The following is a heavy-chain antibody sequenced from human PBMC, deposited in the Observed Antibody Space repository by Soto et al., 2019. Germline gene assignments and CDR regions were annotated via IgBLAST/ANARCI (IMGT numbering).Heavy chain of an antibody. Sequence: EVQLLESGGGLVQPGGSLRLSCAASGFTFSSYAMSWVRQAPGKGLEWVSAISGSGGSTYYADSVKGRFTISRDNSKNTLYLQMNSLRAEDTAVYYCALKGFYNPEAFVIWGQGTMVTVSS. D-gene: IGHD3-10*01. CDR3: ALKGFYNPEAFVI. V-gene: IGHV3-23*01. CDR1: GFTFSSYA. J-gene: IGHJ3*02. CDR2: ISGSGGST.